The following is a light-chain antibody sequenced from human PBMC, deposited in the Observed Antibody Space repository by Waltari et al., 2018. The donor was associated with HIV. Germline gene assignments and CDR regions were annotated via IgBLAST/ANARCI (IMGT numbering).Light chain of an antibody. Sequence: QSALTLPASVSGSPGQPTTFSCTATSRDVAGSTSVSWYQQFPGKAPKLMIYEVSNRPSGVSIRFSGSKSGNTASLTISGLQAEDEADYYCSSYTSSTFWVFGGGTKLTVL. V-gene: IGLV2-14*01. J-gene: IGLJ3*02. CDR2: EVS. CDR3: SSYTSSTFWV. CDR1: SRDVAGSTS.